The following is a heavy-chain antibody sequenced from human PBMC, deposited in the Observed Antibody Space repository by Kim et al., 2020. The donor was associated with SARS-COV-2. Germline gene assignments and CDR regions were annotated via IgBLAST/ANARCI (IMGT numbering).Heavy chain of an antibody. Sequence: GGSLRLSCAASGFTFSNAWMSWVRQAPGKGLEWVGRIKSKTDGGTTDYAAPVKGRFTISRDDSKNTLYLQMNSLKTEDTAVYYCTTDYTIFDYYGMDVWGQGTTVTVSS. CDR2: IKSKTDGGTT. V-gene: IGHV3-15*01. J-gene: IGHJ6*02. CDR3: TTDYTIFDYYGMDV. CDR1: GFTFSNAW. D-gene: IGHD3-9*01.